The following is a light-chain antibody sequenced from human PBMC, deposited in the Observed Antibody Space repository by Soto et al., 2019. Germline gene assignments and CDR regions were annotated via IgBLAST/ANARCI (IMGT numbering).Light chain of an antibody. CDR2: ANN. Sequence: PVLTQPPSVSGAPGQRVTISCTGSSSNIGAGYDVHWYQLLPGTAPKLLIYANNNRPSGVPDRFSGSRSGTSASLAITGLQAEDEADYYCQSYDSSLSASVVFGGGTKLTVL. J-gene: IGLJ2*01. CDR1: SSNIGAGYD. V-gene: IGLV1-40*01. CDR3: QSYDSSLSASVV.